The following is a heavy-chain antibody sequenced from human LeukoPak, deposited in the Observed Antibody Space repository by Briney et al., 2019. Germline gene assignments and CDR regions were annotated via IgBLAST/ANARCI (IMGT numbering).Heavy chain of an antibody. D-gene: IGHD2-2*01. CDR2: FDPEDGET. V-gene: IGHV1-24*01. J-gene: IGHJ6*02. CDR1: GYTLTELS. Sequence: ASVKVSCKVSGYTLTELSMHWVRQAPGKGLEGMGGFDPEDGETIYAQKFQGRVTMTEDTSTDTAYMELSSLRSEDTAVYYCATDRSVVPAAKERYYYYYGMDVWGQGTTVTVSS. CDR3: ATDRSVVPAAKERYYYYYGMDV.